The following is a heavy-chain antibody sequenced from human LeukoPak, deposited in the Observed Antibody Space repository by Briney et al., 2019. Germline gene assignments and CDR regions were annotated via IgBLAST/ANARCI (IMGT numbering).Heavy chain of an antibody. V-gene: IGHV1-18*01. CDR3: ARARGEDPSRPVLIAAAGTGWFDP. D-gene: IGHD6-13*01. CDR1: GYTFTSYG. Sequence: ASVKVSCKASGYTFTSYGISWVRQAPGQGLEWMGWISAYNGNTNYAQKLQGRVTITADESTSTAYMELSSLRSEDTAVYYCARARGEDPSRPVLIAAAGTGWFDPWGQGTLVTVSS. CDR2: ISAYNGNT. J-gene: IGHJ5*02.